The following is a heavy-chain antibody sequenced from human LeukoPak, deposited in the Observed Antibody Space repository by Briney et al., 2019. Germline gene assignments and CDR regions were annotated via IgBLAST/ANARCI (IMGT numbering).Heavy chain of an antibody. Sequence: SETLSLTCTVSGGSISSSSYYWGWIRQPPGKGLEWIGSIYYSGSTYYNPSLKSRVTISVDMSKNQFSLKLSSVTAADTAVYYCARDSDYDFWSGYRSYWYFDLWGRGTLVTVSS. V-gene: IGHV4-39*02. CDR3: ARDSDYDFWSGYRSYWYFDL. CDR2: IYYSGST. D-gene: IGHD3-3*01. CDR1: GGSISSSSYY. J-gene: IGHJ2*01.